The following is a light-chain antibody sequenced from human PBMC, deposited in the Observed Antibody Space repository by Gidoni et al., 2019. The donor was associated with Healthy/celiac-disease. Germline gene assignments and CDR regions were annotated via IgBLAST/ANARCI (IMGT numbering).Light chain of an antibody. J-gene: IGLJ2*01. V-gene: IGLV2-23*03. Sequence: QSALTQPASVSGSPGQSITLSCTGTSSDVGSYNLFSWYQQHPGKAPKLMIYEGSKRPSGVANRFSGSKSGNTASLTISGLQAEDEADYYCCSYAGSSTFVVFGGGTKLTV. CDR3: CSYAGSSTFVV. CDR2: EGS. CDR1: SSDVGSYNL.